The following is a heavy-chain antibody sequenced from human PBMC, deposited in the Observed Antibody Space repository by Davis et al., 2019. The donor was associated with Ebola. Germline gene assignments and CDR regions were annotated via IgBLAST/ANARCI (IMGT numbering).Heavy chain of an antibody. CDR3: AKGTVMIVVVKFDY. V-gene: IGHV3-30*18. CDR2: ISYDGSKK. CDR1: GFTFSSYA. Sequence: GESLKISCAASGFTFSSYAMSWVRQAPGKGLEWVAVISYDGSKKYYADSVKGRFTISRDNSKNTLYLQMNSLRAEDTAVYYCAKGTVMIVVVKFDYWGQGILVTVSS. D-gene: IGHD3-22*01. J-gene: IGHJ4*02.